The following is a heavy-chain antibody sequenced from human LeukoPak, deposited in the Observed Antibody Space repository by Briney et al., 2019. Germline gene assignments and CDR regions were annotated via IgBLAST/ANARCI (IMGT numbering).Heavy chain of an antibody. V-gene: IGHV3-21*01. Sequence: GGSLRLSCTAPEFTFSSYTMNWVRQAPGKGLEWVSSISSTSSYIYYAASVKGRVTISRDNAKTSLYLQMNSLRAEDTAVYYCARDLRGHPFDYWGQGTLVTVSS. CDR2: ISSTSSYI. J-gene: IGHJ4*02. CDR3: ARDLRGHPFDY. CDR1: EFTFSSYT.